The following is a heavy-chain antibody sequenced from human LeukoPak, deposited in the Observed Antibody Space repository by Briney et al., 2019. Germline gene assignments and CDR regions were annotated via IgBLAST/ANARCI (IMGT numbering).Heavy chain of an antibody. J-gene: IGHJ5*02. CDR2: MNPNSGNT. V-gene: IGHV1-8*01. CDR1: GYTFTSYD. D-gene: IGHD6-19*01. Sequence: ASVKVSCKASGYTFTSYDINWVRQATGQGLEWMGWMNPNSGNTGYAQKFQGRVTITRNTSISTAYMELSSLRSEDTAVYYCARRAVAAYNWFDPWGQGTLVTVSS. CDR3: ARRAVAAYNWFDP.